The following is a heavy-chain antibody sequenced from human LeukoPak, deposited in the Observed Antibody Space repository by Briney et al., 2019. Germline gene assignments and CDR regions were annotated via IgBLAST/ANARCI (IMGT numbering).Heavy chain of an antibody. CDR1: GYTFTGYY. CDR3: ARDQYYDFWSGYPNPDYYYGMDV. V-gene: IGHV1-2*02. CDR2: INPNSGGT. D-gene: IGHD3-3*01. Sequence: ASVKVSCKASGYTFTGYYVHWVRQAPGQGLEWMGWINPNSGGTNYAQKFQGRVTMTRDTSISTAYMELSRLRSDDTAVYYCARDQYYDFWSGYPNPDYYYGMDVWGQGTTVTVSS. J-gene: IGHJ6*02.